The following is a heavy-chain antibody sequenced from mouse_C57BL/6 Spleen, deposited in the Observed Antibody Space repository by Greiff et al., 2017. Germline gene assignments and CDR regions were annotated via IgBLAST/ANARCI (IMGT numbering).Heavy chain of an antibody. CDR3: AREGDGYYGGFAY. D-gene: IGHD2-3*01. CDR2: ITPSSGYT. Sequence: VKLVESGAELAKPGASVKLSCKASGYTFTSYWMHWVKQRPGQGLEWIGNITPSSGYTKYNQKFKDKATLTADKSSSTAYMQLSSLTYADSAVYYCAREGDGYYGGFAYWGQGTLVTVSA. V-gene: IGHV1-7*01. CDR1: GYTFTSYW. J-gene: IGHJ3*01.